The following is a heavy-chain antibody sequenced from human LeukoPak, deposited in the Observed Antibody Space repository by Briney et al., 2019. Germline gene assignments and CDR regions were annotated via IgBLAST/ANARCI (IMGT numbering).Heavy chain of an antibody. V-gene: IGHV5-51*01. J-gene: IGHJ4*02. D-gene: IGHD2-15*01. CDR3: ARWKRGYCSGGSCYPPFPFDY. CDR1: GYSFTSYW. CDR2: IYPGDSDT. Sequence: GESLKISCKGSGYSFTSYWIGWVRQMPGKGLEWIGIIYPGDSDTRYSPSFQGQVTISADKSISTAYLQWSSLKASDTAMYYCARWKRGYCSGGSCYPPFPFDYWGQGTLVTVSS.